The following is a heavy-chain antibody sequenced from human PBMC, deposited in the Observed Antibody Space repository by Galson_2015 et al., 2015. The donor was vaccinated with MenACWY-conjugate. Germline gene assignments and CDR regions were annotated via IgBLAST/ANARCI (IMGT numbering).Heavy chain of an antibody. CDR3: AKELVATLGPYDS. Sequence: SLRLSCAASGFTFSTFGMRWVRQAPGKGLEWVSRISGSGGATYYADSVKDRFTISRDISKNTMYLQMNSLRDEDTAVYYCAKELVATLGPYDSWGRGTLVTVSS. V-gene: IGHV3-23*01. J-gene: IGHJ4*02. D-gene: IGHD5-12*01. CDR2: ISGSGGAT. CDR1: GFTFSTFG.